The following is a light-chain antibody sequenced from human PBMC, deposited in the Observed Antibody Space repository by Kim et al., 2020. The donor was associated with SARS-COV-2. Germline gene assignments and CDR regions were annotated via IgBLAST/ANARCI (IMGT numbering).Light chain of an antibody. V-gene: IGKV3-20*01. CDR2: GVS. CDR1: QSITSTY. CDR3: QQYATSPRT. J-gene: IGKJ2*01. Sequence: EIVLTQSPDTLSLSPGERATLTCRASQSITSTYLAWYQQRPGQAPRLLIYGVSIRATDTPDRFSGSGSGTDFTLTISRLEPEDFAVYYCQQYATSPRTFGQGTKLEI.